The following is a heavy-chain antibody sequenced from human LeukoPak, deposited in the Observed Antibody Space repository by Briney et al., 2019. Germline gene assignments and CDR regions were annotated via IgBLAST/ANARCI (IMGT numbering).Heavy chain of an antibody. Sequence: SETLSLTCTVSGGSISSGGYYWSWLRQHPGKGLEWIGYIYYSGSTYYNPSLKSRVTISVDTSKNQFSLKLSSVTAADTAVYYCAREAVATITSGYFDYWGQGTLVTVSS. D-gene: IGHD5-12*01. CDR3: AREAVATITSGYFDY. CDR2: IYYSGST. V-gene: IGHV4-31*03. J-gene: IGHJ4*02. CDR1: GGSISSGGYY.